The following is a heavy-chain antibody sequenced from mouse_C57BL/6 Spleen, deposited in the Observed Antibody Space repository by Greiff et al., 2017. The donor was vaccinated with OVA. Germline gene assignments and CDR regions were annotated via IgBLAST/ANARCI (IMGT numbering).Heavy chain of an antibody. CDR1: GYTFTSYW. J-gene: IGHJ4*01. CDR2: INPSNRGT. CDR3: ARPGYYGKGAMDY. D-gene: IGHD2-1*01. Sequence: QVQLQQPGTELVKPGASVKLSCKASGYTFTSYWMHWVKQRPGQGLEWIGNINPSNRGTNYNEKFKSKATLTVDKSSSTAYMQLSSLTSEDSAVYYCARPGYYGKGAMDYWGQGTSVTVSS. V-gene: IGHV1-53*01.